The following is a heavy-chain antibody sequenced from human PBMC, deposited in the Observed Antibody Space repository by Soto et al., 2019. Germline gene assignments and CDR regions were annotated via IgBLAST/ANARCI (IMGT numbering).Heavy chain of an antibody. CDR2: ISGSGGST. V-gene: IGHV3-23*01. CDR3: AKGYEFWSGYYIHYYYGMDV. CDR1: GFIFSSYA. Sequence: PGGSLRLSCAASGFIFSSYAMSWVRQAPGKGLEWVSAISGSGGSTYYADSVKGRFTISRDNSKNKLYLQMNSLRAEDTAVYYCAKGYEFWSGYYIHYYYGMDVWGQGTTVTVSS. J-gene: IGHJ6*02. D-gene: IGHD3-3*01.